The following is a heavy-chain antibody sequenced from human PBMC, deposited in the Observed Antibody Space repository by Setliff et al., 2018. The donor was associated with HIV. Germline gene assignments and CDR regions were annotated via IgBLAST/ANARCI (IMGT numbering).Heavy chain of an antibody. CDR2: ISSSGSTI. V-gene: IGHV3-11*04. Sequence: GGSLRLSCAASGFTFSDFYMSWIRQAPGKGLEWVSYISSSGSTIFYADSVKGRFTISRDNAKNSLSLQMNSLRAEDTAVYYCATSWRDGYPGDYWGQGTLVTVSS. CDR3: ATSWRDGYPGDY. J-gene: IGHJ4*02. CDR1: GFTFSDFY. D-gene: IGHD5-12*01.